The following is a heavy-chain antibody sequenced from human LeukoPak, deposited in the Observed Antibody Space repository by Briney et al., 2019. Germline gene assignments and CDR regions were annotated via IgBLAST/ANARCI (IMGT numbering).Heavy chain of an antibody. D-gene: IGHD3-10*01. CDR3: ARDPYYGSGTGGY. V-gene: IGHV3-66*01. J-gene: IGHJ4*02. CDR2: IYSGGST. Sequence: GGSLRLSCAASGFTVSSNYMSWVRQAPGKGLEWVSVIYSGGSTYYADSVKGRFTISRDNSKNTLYPQMNSLRAEDTAVYYCARDPYYGSGTGGYWGQGTLVTVSS. CDR1: GFTVSSNY.